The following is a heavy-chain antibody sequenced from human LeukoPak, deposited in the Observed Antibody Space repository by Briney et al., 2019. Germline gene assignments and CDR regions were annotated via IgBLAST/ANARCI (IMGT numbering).Heavy chain of an antibody. CDR2: IIPIFGTA. J-gene: IGHJ4*02. D-gene: IGHD3-22*01. CDR1: GGTFSSYA. Sequence: SVKVSCKASGGTFSSYAISWVRQAPGQGLEWMGGIIPIFGTANYAQKFQGRVTITTDESTSTAYMELSSLRSEDTAVYYCARGYYYDSSGYLHYWSQGTLVTVSS. CDR3: ARGYYYDSSGYLHY. V-gene: IGHV1-69*05.